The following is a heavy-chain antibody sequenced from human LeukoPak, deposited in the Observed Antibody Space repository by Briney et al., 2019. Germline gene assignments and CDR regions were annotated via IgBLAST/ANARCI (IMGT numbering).Heavy chain of an antibody. Sequence: PGGSLRLSCAASGFTFDDYAMHWVRQAPGKGLEWVSGISWNSGSIGYADSVKGRFTISRDNAKNSLHLQMNSLRAEDTALYYCAKDDDSSVRGAFDIWGQGTMVTVSS. V-gene: IGHV3-9*01. CDR1: GFTFDDYA. CDR2: ISWNSGSI. D-gene: IGHD3-22*01. J-gene: IGHJ3*02. CDR3: AKDDDSSVRGAFDI.